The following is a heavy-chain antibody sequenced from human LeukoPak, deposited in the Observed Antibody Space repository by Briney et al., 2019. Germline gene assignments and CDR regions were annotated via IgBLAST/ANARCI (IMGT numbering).Heavy chain of an antibody. J-gene: IGHJ5*02. CDR3: ARDRVASCSGGSCYSPREFDP. CDR1: GGTFSIYA. V-gene: IGHV1-69*13. CDR2: IIPIFGTA. D-gene: IGHD2-15*01. Sequence: ASVKVSCKASGGTFSIYAISWVRQAPGQGLEWMGGIIPIFGTANYAQKFQGRVTITADESTSTAYMELSSLRSEDTAVYYCARDRVASCSGGSCYSPREFDPWGQGTLVTVSS.